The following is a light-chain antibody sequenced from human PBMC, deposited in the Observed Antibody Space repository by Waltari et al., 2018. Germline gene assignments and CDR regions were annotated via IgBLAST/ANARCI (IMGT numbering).Light chain of an antibody. V-gene: IGLV2-23*01. CDR1: SRDVGKYNF. CDR2: EGS. CDR3: CSYAGNRWV. J-gene: IGLJ3*02. Sequence: QSALTQPASVSGSPGPSIPISCSGPSRDVGKYNFFSWFQQHPGTAPKPMSYEGSKRPSGVSNRFSGSKSGNTASLTISGLQAEDEADYYCCSYAGNRWVFGGGTKLTVL.